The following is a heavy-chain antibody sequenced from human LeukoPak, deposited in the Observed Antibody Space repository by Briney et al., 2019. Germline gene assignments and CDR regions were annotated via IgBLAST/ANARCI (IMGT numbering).Heavy chain of an antibody. CDR1: GFTFSSYA. V-gene: IGHV3-30*04. Sequence: GGSLRLSCAAPGFTFSSYAVHWVRQAPGKGLEWVAFISFDGGKKYYADSVKGRFTISRDNSKNTLYLQMNNLRAEDTALYYCARGALYCSGGSCNNWFDPWGQGTLVTVSS. D-gene: IGHD2-15*01. CDR2: ISFDGGKK. J-gene: IGHJ5*02. CDR3: ARGALYCSGGSCNNWFDP.